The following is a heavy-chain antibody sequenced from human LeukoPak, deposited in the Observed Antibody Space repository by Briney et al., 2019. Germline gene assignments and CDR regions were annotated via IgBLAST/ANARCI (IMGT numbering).Heavy chain of an antibody. CDR3: ARQTGTYDLDY. CDR1: GFTFSNFG. D-gene: IGHD3-10*01. Sequence: GRSLRPSCAASGFTFSNFGMHWVRQAPGEGLEWVAVIWHDGRNQHYADSVKGRFTISRDNSKGTLYLQMNSLRVEDTAVYYCARQTGTYDLDYWGQGTLVTVSS. CDR2: IWHDGRNQ. V-gene: IGHV3-33*01. J-gene: IGHJ4*02.